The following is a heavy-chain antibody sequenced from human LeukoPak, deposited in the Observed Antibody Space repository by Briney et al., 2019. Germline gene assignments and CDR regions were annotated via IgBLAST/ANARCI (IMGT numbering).Heavy chain of an antibody. CDR3: AKPVTTVVTPVDY. V-gene: IGHV3-23*01. Sequence: PGGSLRLSCAASGFTFSSYALSWVRQAPGKGLEWVSAISGSGGSTYYADSVKGRFTISRDNSKNTLYLQMNGLRAEDTAVYYYAKPVTTVVTPVDYWGQGTLVTVSS. CDR2: ISGSGGST. J-gene: IGHJ4*02. D-gene: IGHD4-23*01. CDR1: GFTFSSYA.